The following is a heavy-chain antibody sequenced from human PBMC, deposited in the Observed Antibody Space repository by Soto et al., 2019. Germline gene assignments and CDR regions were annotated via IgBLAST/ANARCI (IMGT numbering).Heavy chain of an antibody. D-gene: IGHD4-17*01. Sequence: QVQLVESGGGLVKPGGSLRLSCAASGSTFSDYYMSWIRQAPGRGLEWVSYISSRATTIYYADSVKGRFTISRDNAKNSLSLLMKSLRVEDTAVYYCARVVYGDYRQYNWFDPWGQGTLVTVSS. J-gene: IGHJ5*02. CDR2: ISSRATTI. V-gene: IGHV3-11*01. CDR1: GSTFSDYY. CDR3: ARVVYGDYRQYNWFDP.